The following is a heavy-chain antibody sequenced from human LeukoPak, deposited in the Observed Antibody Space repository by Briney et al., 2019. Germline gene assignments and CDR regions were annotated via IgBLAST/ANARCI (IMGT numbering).Heavy chain of an antibody. CDR1: VGTFSSYA. V-gene: IGHV1-69*13. CDR2: IIPIFVTA. D-gene: IGHD3-10*01. Sequence: SVKVSCKASVGTFSSYAISWVRQAPGQDFEWMGGIIPIFVTANYAQKLQGRVTIPADESTSTAYMELSSLRSEDTAVYYCARDPSTYGSGSYYTIHNWFDPWGQGNLVTVSS. J-gene: IGHJ5*02. CDR3: ARDPSTYGSGSYYTIHNWFDP.